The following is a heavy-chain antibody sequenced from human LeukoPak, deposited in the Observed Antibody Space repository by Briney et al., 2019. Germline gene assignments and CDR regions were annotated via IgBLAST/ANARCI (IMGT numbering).Heavy chain of an antibody. CDR1: GFTFNDYA. J-gene: IGHJ6*02. CDR3: AKAPPAATNYYYGMDV. Sequence: GGSLRLSCAASGFTFNDYAMTWVRQAPGKGLEWVSAVSGRGDATYYADSVKGRFTISRDDSKNTLYLQMNSLRAEDTAVYHCAKAPPAATNYYYGMDVWGQGTTVTVSS. D-gene: IGHD2-15*01. V-gene: IGHV3-23*01. CDR2: VSGRGDAT.